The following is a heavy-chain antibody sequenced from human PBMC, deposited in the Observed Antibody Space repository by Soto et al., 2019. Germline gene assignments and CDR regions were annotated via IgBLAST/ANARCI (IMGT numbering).Heavy chain of an antibody. Sequence: SGALSLPCDIFGDSVSNLRPAWNSIRPCQSRGLGWLGRTYYWSKWYHDYAVSVKSRITINPDTSKNQFSPQLNSVTPEDTAVDYCARDRRPSTVAGTGWHDPWGQGTLDTGSS. J-gene: IGHJ5*02. V-gene: IGHV6-1*01. CDR2: TYYWSKWYH. CDR1: GDSVSNLRPA. CDR3: ARDRRPSTVAGTGWHDP. D-gene: IGHD6-19*01.